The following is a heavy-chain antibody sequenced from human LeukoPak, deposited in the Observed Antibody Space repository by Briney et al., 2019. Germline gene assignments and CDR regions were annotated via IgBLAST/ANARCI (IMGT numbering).Heavy chain of an antibody. CDR3: TTERRYSSSWSTPFDY. D-gene: IGHD6-13*01. J-gene: IGHJ4*02. CDR1: GFTFSNAW. V-gene: IGHV3-15*01. CDR2: IKSKTDGGTT. Sequence: GGSLRLSCAASGFTFSNAWMSWVRQAPGKGLEWVGRIKSKTDGGTTDYAAPVKGRFTISRDDSKNTLYLQMNSLKIEDTAMYCCTTERRYSSSWSTPFDYWGQGTLVTVSS.